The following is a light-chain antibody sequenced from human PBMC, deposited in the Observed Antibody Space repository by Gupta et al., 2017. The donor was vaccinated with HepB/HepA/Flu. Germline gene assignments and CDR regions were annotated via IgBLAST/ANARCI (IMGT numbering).Light chain of an antibody. J-gene: IGLJ2*01. CDR3: VAWDDTLSGAV. Sequence: QSVLTQPPSASGTPGQRVTISCSGGTSNIGRNSVYWYQPFPGSAPQLLIYRDYQRPSGVPERFSGSKSGTPASLAISGRRSGDEAYYYCVAWDDTLSGAVFGGGTKLTVL. CDR1: TSNIGRNS. V-gene: IGLV1-47*01. CDR2: RDY.